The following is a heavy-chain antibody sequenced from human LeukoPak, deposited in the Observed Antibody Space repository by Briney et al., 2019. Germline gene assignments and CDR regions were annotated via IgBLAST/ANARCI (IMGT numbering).Heavy chain of an antibody. CDR1: GFIFSNYA. CDR3: ARRWLGDPYGMDV. Sequence: GGSLRLSCAASGFIFSNYAMTWVRQAPGKGLEWVSIIGGVSDSFYYADSVKGRFTVSRDNSKDTLYLQINSLRDEDTAVYYCARRWLGDPYGMDVWGQGTTVSVSS. CDR2: IGGVSDSF. V-gene: IGHV3-23*01. J-gene: IGHJ6*02. D-gene: IGHD3-10*01.